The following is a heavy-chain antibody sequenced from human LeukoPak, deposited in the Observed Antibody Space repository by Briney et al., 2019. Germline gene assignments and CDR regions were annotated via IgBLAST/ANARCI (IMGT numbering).Heavy chain of an antibody. Sequence: ASVKVSCKASGYTFTGYYMHWVRQSPGQGLEWMGWINPNSGGTNYAQKFQGRVTMTRETSISTAYMELSRLRSDDTAVYYCARDPSSSSIGNNWFDPWGQGTLVTVSS. CDR2: INPNSGGT. J-gene: IGHJ5*02. CDR1: GYTFTGYY. D-gene: IGHD6-6*01. CDR3: ARDPSSSSIGNNWFDP. V-gene: IGHV1-2*02.